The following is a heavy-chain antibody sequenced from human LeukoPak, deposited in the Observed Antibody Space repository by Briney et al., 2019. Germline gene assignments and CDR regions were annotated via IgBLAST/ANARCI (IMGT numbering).Heavy chain of an antibody. CDR2: INSDSSLM. J-gene: IGHJ5*02. V-gene: IGHV3-21*01. D-gene: IGHD3-22*01. CDR1: GFTFSSYS. CDR3: ARDKGRYYDSSGSRADNWFDP. Sequence: KSGGSLRLSCAASGFTFSSYSMNWVRQAPGKGLEWVSSINSDSSLMFYADSVKGRFTISRDNAKNSLYLQMNSLRAEDTAVYYCARDKGRYYDSSGSRADNWFDPWGQGTLVTVSS.